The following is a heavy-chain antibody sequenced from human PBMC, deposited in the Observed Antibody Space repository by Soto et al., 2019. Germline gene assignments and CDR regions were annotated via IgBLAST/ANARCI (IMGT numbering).Heavy chain of an antibody. D-gene: IGHD6-6*01. CDR1: GYSFTSYW. V-gene: IGHV5-51*01. Sequence: PGESLKISCXGSGYSFTSYWIGWVRQMPGKGLEWMGIIYPGDSDTRYSPSFQGQVTISADKSISTAYLQWSSLKASDTAMYYCARNGVSEQLSPLFYYGMDVWGQGTTVTVSS. J-gene: IGHJ6*02. CDR3: ARNGVSEQLSPLFYYGMDV. CDR2: IYPGDSDT.